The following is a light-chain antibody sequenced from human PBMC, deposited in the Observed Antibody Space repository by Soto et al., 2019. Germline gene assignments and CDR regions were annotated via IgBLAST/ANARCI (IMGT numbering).Light chain of an antibody. V-gene: IGKV2-30*02. CDR3: MQGTHWPST. J-gene: IGKJ2*02. CDR2: KVS. CDR1: QSLVHSDGNTY. Sequence: DVVMTQSPLSLPVTLGQPASISCRSSQSLVHSDGNTYLNWFHQRPDQSPRRLIFKVSNRDSGVPDRFSGSGSGTDFTLKISRVEAEDVGVYYCMQGTHWPSTFGQGTKLEIK.